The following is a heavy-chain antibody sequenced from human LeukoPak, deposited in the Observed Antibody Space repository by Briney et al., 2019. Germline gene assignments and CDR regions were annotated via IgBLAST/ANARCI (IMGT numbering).Heavy chain of an antibody. D-gene: IGHD3-22*01. CDR2: INHSGST. CDR3: ARRDYYDSSGYPIDY. Sequence: SETLSLTCAVYGGSFSGYYWSWIRQPPGKGLEWIGDINHSGSTNYNPSLKSRVTISVDTSKNQFSLKLTSVTAADTAVYYCARRDYYDSSGYPIDYWGQGTLVTVSS. J-gene: IGHJ4*02. V-gene: IGHV4-34*01. CDR1: GGSFSGYY.